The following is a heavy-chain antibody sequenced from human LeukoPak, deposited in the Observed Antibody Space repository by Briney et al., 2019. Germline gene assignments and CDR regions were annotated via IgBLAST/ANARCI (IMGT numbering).Heavy chain of an antibody. J-gene: IGHJ4*02. CDR2: IYHSGST. V-gene: IGHV4-30-2*01. CDR3: ARVPYDFWSGYYAYFDY. CDR1: GGSISSGGYS. D-gene: IGHD3-3*01. Sequence: SETLSLTCAISGGSISSGGYSWSWIRQPPGKGLEWIGYIYHSGSTYYNPSLKSRVTISVDRSKNQFSLKLSSVTAADTAVYYCARVPYDFWSGYYAYFDYWGQGTLVTVSS.